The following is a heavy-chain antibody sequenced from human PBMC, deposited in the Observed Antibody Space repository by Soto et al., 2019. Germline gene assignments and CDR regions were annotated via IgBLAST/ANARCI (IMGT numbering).Heavy chain of an antibody. D-gene: IGHD4-17*01. CDR2: IKSKTDGGTT. Sequence: GGSLRLSCAASGFTFSNAWMNWVRQAPGKGLEWVGRIKSKTDGGTTDYAAPVKGRFTISRDDSKNTLYLQMNSLKTEDTAVYYCTTVSQVTTPYYYYGMDVWGQGTTVTVSS. V-gene: IGHV3-15*07. CDR3: TTVSQVTTPYYYYGMDV. J-gene: IGHJ6*02. CDR1: GFTFSNAW.